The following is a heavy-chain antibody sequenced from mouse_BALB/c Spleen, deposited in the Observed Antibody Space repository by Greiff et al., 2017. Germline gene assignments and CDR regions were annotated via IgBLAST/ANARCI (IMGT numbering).Heavy chain of an antibody. CDR1: GFTFSSYG. CDR3: ARANAYDYDWFAY. V-gene: IGHV5-6-3*01. Sequence: EVQRVESGGGLVQPGGSLKLSCAASGFTFSSYGMSWVRQTPDKRLELVATINSNGGSTYYPDCVKGRFTISRDNAKNTLYLQMSSLKSEDTAMYYCARANAYDYDWFAYWGQGTLVTVSA. J-gene: IGHJ3*01. D-gene: IGHD2-4*01. CDR2: INSNGGST.